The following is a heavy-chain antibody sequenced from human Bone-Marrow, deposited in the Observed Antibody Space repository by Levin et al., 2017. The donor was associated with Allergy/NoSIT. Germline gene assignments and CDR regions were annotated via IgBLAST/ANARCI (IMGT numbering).Heavy chain of an antibody. CDR2: IIPSFGAT. V-gene: IGHV1-69*13. Sequence: SVKVSCKASGGSLNNYAINWVRQALGQGLEWMGGIIPSFGATNYAQTFQDRVTITADESTTRVYMELSGLRSEETAVYYEARGIRFLEWVSNPRQYYYYGSDVWGQGTTVTVSS. J-gene: IGHJ6*02. D-gene: IGHD3-3*01. CDR3: ARGIRFLEWVSNPRQYYYYGSDV. CDR1: GGSLNNYA.